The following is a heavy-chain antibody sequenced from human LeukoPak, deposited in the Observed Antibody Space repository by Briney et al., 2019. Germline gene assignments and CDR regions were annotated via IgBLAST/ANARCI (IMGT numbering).Heavy chain of an antibody. V-gene: IGHV3-23*01. Sequence: GGSLRLSCAASGVTFSTYAMNWVRQAPGKGLECVSTISGSGGSTDYADSVKGRFTISRDNSKNTLYLQMNSLRAEDTAVYYCAKYELGFLPSDYWGQGTLVTVSS. CDR1: GVTFSTYA. J-gene: IGHJ4*02. D-gene: IGHD1-26*01. CDR3: AKYELGFLPSDY. CDR2: ISGSGGST.